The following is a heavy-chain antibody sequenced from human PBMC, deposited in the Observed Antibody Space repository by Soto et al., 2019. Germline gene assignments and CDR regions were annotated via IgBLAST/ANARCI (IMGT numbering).Heavy chain of an antibody. J-gene: IGHJ4*02. CDR3: ARDEPGEVY. CDR1: VFTVSIKY. D-gene: IGHD2-21*01. V-gene: IGHV3-53*01. Sequence: PWGSPGICCVLSVFTVSIKYMTWVRQAPGKGLEWVSPIFSGGSSYCSDSVKGRFTISRDNSRNIVYLQMNSLRAEDTAVYYCARDEPGEVYWGQGALVTVSS. CDR2: IFSGGSS.